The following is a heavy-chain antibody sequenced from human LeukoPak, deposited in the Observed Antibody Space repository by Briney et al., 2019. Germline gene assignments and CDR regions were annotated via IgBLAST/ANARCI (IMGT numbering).Heavy chain of an antibody. J-gene: IGHJ6*03. CDR3: ARVGSYYHFYFDV. CDR2: INHRGST. Sequence: SETLSLTCDVNGGSFSDGFFWSWIRQSPGKGLEWIGEINHRGSTNYNPSLKSRVTISLDPSQNQFSLRLTSVTAADTAPYYCARVGSYYHFYFDVWGKGTTVTVSS. V-gene: IGHV4-34*01. CDR1: GGSFSDGFF.